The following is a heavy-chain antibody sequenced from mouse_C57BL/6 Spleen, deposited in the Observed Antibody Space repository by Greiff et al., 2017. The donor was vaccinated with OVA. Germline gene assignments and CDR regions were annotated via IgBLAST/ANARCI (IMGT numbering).Heavy chain of an antibody. CDR2: IDPNSGGT. CDR3: AREDNSRGDLDY. V-gene: IGHV1-72*01. J-gene: IGHJ2*01. CDR1: GYTFTSYW. Sequence: QVQLQQPGAELVKPGASVKLSCKASGYTFTSYWMHWVKQRPGRGLEWIGWIDPNSGGTKYNEKFKSKATLTVDKPSSTAYMQLSSLTSEDAAVYYCAREDNSRGDLDYWGQGTTLTVSS.